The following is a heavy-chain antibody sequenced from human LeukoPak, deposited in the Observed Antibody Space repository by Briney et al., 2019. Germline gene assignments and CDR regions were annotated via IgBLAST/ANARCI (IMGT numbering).Heavy chain of an antibody. Sequence: GGSLRLSCAASGFTFSDYYMSWIRQAPGKGLEWVSYISSSGSTIYYADSVKGRFTISRDNAKNSLYLQMNSLRAEDTAVYYRAKASWVSNADAVLWGQGTVVTVSS. D-gene: IGHD1-1*01. CDR1: GFTFSDYY. V-gene: IGHV3-11*01. CDR2: ISSSGSTI. CDR3: AKASWVSNADAVL. J-gene: IGHJ4*02.